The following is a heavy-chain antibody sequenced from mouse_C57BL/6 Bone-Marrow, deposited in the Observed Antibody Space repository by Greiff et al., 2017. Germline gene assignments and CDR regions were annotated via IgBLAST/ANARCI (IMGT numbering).Heavy chain of an antibody. J-gene: IGHJ2*01. V-gene: IGHV1-80*01. CDR1: GYAFSSYW. D-gene: IGHD1-1*01. Sequence: QVHVKQSGAELVKPGASVKISCKASGYAFSSYWMNWVKQRPGKGLEWIGQIYPGDGDTNYNGKFKGKATLTADKSSSTAYMQLSSLTSEDSAVYFCARFIASVVDYFDYWGQGTTLTVSS. CDR3: ARFIASVVDYFDY. CDR2: IYPGDGDT.